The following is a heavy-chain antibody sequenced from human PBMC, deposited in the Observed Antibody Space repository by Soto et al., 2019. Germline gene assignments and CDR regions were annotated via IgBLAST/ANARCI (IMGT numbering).Heavy chain of an antibody. Sequence: QVQLVQSGTEVKRPGASVKVSSKASGYTFIDYYIHWVRQAPGQGPEWMGWIHPNSGGTHYAQKFQGRGPKTRDTSISTAYMETGRLTSDGPAVYSRGRGWQGLVGGNWGQGTLVIVSS. V-gene: IGHV1-2*02. CDR1: GYTFIDYY. CDR3: GRGWQGLVGGN. D-gene: IGHD6-19*01. J-gene: IGHJ4*02. CDR2: IHPNSGGT.